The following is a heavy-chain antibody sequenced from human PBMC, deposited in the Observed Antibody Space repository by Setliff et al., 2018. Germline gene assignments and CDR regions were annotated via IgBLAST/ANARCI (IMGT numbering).Heavy chain of an antibody. CDR3: ARTGTYRYFDY. V-gene: IGHV4-34*01. J-gene: IGHJ4*02. CDR1: GGSFSGYY. CDR2: INHSGST. Sequence: SETLSLTCAVYGGSFSGYYWSWIRQPPGKGLEWIGEINHSGSTNYNPSLKSRVTIFVDTSKNQFSLKLSSVTAADTAVYYCARTGTYRYFDYWGQGTLVTVSS. D-gene: IGHD1-1*01.